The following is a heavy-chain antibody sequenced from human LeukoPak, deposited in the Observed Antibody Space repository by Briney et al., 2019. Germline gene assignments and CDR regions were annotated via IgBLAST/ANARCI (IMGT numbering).Heavy chain of an antibody. CDR3: TRRDCSGGSCYLDY. CDR2: IRSKANSYAT. D-gene: IGHD2-15*01. J-gene: IGHJ4*02. CDR1: GFTFSGSA. Sequence: GGSLKLSCAASGFTFSGSAMHWVRQASGKGLEWVGRIRSKANSYATAYAASVKGRFTISRDDSKNTAYQQMNSLKTEDTAVYYCTRRDCSGGSCYLDYWGQGTLVTVSS. V-gene: IGHV3-73*01.